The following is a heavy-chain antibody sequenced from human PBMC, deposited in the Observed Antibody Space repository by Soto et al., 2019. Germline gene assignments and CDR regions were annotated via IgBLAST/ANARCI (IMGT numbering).Heavy chain of an antibody. Sequence: SLKGSCKASGCTFSTYTISGVRQAPGRGLDGRGRIIPILGVANYAQQFQGRVTITADKSTSTAYMELSSLRSEDTAVYYCARLLVLDYYYGMDVSGQGTTVTVSS. CDR2: IIPILGVA. D-gene: IGHD6-13*01. CDR1: GCTFSTYT. V-gene: IGHV1-69*02. CDR3: ARLLVLDYYYGMDV. J-gene: IGHJ6*02.